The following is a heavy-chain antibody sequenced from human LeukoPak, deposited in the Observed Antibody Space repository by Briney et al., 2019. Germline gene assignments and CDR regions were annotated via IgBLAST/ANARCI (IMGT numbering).Heavy chain of an antibody. CDR1: GYTFTSYY. D-gene: IGHD3-22*01. CDR3: ARDLRPSANYYDSSGFEY. Sequence: ASVKVSCKASGYTFTSYYMHWVRQAPGQGLEWMGWINPNSGGTNYAQKFQGRVTITADESTSTAYMELSSLRSEGTAVYYCARDLRPSANYYDSSGFEYWGQGTLVTVSS. J-gene: IGHJ4*02. V-gene: IGHV1-2*02. CDR2: INPNSGGT.